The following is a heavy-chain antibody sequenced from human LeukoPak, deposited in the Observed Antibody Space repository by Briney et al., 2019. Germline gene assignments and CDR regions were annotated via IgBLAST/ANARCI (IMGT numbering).Heavy chain of an antibody. V-gene: IGHV4-59*01. D-gene: IGHD2-21*02. J-gene: IGHJ4*02. CDR3: ARVPARRVVTTPTYFDL. CDR1: GDSISNYY. Sequence: SETLSLTCTVSGDSISNYYWNWIRQPPGKGLEWIGYFSYTGSTNYNPSLESRVTISVDTFKNQFSLKLNSVTAADTAMYYCARVPARRVVTTPTYFDLWGQGTLVSVSS. CDR2: FSYTGST.